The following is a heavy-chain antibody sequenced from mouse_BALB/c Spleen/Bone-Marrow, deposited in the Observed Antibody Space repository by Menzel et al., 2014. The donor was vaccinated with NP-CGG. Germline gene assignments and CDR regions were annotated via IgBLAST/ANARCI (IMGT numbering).Heavy chain of an antibody. V-gene: IGHV14-3*02. CDR2: IDPANGNT. CDR3: AAYYYASSDGFAY. Sequence: EVQLQESGAELVKPGASVKLSCTASGFNIKDTYMHWVKQRPEQGLEWIGRIDPANGNTKYDPKFQGKATITADTSSNTAYLQLSSLTSEDTAVYYCAAYYYASSDGFAYWGQGTLVTVSA. D-gene: IGHD1-1*01. J-gene: IGHJ3*01. CDR1: GFNIKDTY.